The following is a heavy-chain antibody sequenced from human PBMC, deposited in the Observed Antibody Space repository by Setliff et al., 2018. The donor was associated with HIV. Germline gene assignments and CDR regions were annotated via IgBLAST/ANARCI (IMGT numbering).Heavy chain of an antibody. V-gene: IGHV1-69-2*01. Sequence: ASVKVSCKASGYTFTDRFITWFQQAPGKGLEWMGRRYPRGDGTIYAERFRGRLTFSADTSTHTGYMQLDNLKSEDTAMYFCAAGPFNWGQYFWGHGTLVTVSS. J-gene: IGHJ4*01. CDR1: GYTFTDRF. CDR2: RYPRGDGT. CDR3: AAGPFNWGQYF. D-gene: IGHD3-16*01.